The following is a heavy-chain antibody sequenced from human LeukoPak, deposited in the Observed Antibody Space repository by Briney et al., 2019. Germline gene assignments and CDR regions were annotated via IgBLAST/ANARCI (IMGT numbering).Heavy chain of an antibody. D-gene: IGHD3-3*01. CDR2: ISSTSSYI. V-gene: IGHV3-21*01. J-gene: IGHJ4*02. Sequence: PGGSLRLSCAASGFTFSNYNFYWVRQAPGKGLEWVSSISSTSSYIYYADSMKGRFTISRDNAKNSLYLQMNSLRAEDTAVYYCARGVGDRYYDFWSGSPTFDYWGQGTLVTVSS. CDR1: GFTFSNYN. CDR3: ARGVGDRYYDFWSGSPTFDY.